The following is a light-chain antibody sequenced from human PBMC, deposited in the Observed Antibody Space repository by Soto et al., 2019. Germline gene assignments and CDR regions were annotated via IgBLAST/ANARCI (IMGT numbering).Light chain of an antibody. CDR3: EQYGSSPPT. Sequence: EIVLTQSPGTLSLSPGERATLSCRASQSVSSTYFAWYQKKPGQTLRLLIYAAASRATGIPDRFSGSGSGTDFTLTITRLEPEDSAVYYCEQYGSSPPTFGQGTKLEIK. V-gene: IGKV3-20*01. CDR2: AAA. CDR1: QSVSSTY. J-gene: IGKJ2*01.